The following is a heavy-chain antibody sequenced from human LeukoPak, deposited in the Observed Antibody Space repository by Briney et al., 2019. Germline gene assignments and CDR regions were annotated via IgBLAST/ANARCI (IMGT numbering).Heavy chain of an antibody. CDR1: GGSINTNPYY. CDR2: IYYTGTT. Sequence: SETLSLTCTVSGGSINTNPYYWGWIRQPPGKGLEWIANIYYTGTTYYNPSLKSRVTISIDTSKNQFSLKLSSVTAADTAVYYCARAARWYYDSSGYYSYYFDYWGQGTLVTVSS. V-gene: IGHV4-39*07. CDR3: ARAARWYYDSSGYYSYYFDY. J-gene: IGHJ4*02. D-gene: IGHD3-22*01.